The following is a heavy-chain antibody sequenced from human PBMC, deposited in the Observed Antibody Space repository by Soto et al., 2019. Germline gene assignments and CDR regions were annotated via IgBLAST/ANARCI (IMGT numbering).Heavy chain of an antibody. CDR3: ARHAANFDY. J-gene: IGHJ4*02. Sequence: SETLSLTCTVSGGSISSYYWSWIRQPPGKRLEWIGYIYYSGSTNYNPSLKSRVTISVDTSKNQFSLKLSSVTAADTAVYYCARHAANFDYWGQGTLVSVSS. V-gene: IGHV4-59*08. CDR1: GGSISSYY. CDR2: IYYSGST. D-gene: IGHD2-15*01.